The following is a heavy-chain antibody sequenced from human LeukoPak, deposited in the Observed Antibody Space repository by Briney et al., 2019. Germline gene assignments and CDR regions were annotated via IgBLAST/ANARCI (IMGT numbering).Heavy chain of an antibody. D-gene: IGHD3-22*01. CDR1: GYTFTSYA. V-gene: IGHV1-3*01. Sequence: GASVNVSCKASGYTFTSYAMHWVRQAPGQRLEWMGWINAGNGNTKYSQKFRGRVTITRDTSASTAYMELSSLRSEDTAVYYCARADSSGYYGDYYYYGMDVWGQGTTVTVSS. CDR2: INAGNGNT. J-gene: IGHJ6*02. CDR3: ARADSSGYYGDYYYYGMDV.